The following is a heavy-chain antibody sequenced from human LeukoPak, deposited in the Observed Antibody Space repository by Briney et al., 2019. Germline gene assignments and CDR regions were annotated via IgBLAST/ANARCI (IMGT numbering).Heavy chain of an antibody. CDR3: ARRTSGSYYAY. CDR2: IYYSGST. D-gene: IGHD3-10*01. CDR1: GGPISSYY. J-gene: IGHJ4*02. V-gene: IGHV4-59*08. Sequence: SETLSLTCTVSGGPISSYYWSWLRQPPGKGLEWIGYIYYSGSTNYNPFLKSRVTLSVDTSKNQFSLKLSSVTAADTAVYYCARRTSGSYYAYWGQGTLVTVSS.